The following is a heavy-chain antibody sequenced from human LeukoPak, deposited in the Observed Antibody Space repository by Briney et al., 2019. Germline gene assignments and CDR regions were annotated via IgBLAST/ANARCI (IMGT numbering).Heavy chain of an antibody. Sequence: GASVKVSCKASGYTFTGYYMHWVRQAPGQGLEWMGWINPNSGSTNYAQKFQGRVTMTRDTSISTAYMELSRLRSDDTAVYYCARELCSSTSCYQDCWGQGTLVTVSS. CDR2: INPNSGST. D-gene: IGHD2-2*01. J-gene: IGHJ4*02. CDR3: ARELCSSTSCYQDC. V-gene: IGHV1-2*02. CDR1: GYTFTGYY.